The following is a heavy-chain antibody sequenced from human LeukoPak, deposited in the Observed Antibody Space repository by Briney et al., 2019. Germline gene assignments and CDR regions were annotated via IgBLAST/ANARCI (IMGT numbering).Heavy chain of an antibody. CDR3: AREHRRDYYMDV. J-gene: IGHJ6*03. CDR2: ISSSGSTI. CDR1: GFTFSSYE. Sequence: GGSLRLSCAASGFTFSSYEMNWVRQAPGKGLEWVSYISSSGSTIYYADSVKGRFTISRDNAKNSLYLQMNSLRAEDTAVYYCAREHRRDYYMDVWGKGTTVTISS. V-gene: IGHV3-48*03.